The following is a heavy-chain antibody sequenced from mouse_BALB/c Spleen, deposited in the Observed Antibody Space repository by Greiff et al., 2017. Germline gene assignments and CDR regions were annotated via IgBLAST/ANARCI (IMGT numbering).Heavy chain of an antibody. Sequence: EVKLVESGPGLVKPSQSLSLTCSVTGYYITSGYYWNWIRQFPGNKLEWMGYISYDGSNNYNPSLKNRISITRDTSKNQFFLKLNSVTTEDTATYYCARFVVDWYFDVWGAGTTVTVSS. D-gene: IGHD1-1*01. CDR3: ARFVVDWYFDV. CDR1: GYYITSGYY. J-gene: IGHJ1*01. CDR2: ISYDGSN. V-gene: IGHV3-6*02.